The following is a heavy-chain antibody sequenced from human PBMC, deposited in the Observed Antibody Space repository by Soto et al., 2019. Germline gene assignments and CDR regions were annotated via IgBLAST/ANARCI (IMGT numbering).Heavy chain of an antibody. J-gene: IGHJ4*02. CDR1: GSNFSYNA. CDR2: ISGSGDKT. CDR3: VRLPGGSAPRPDY. V-gene: IGHV3-23*01. Sequence: GGSLRLSCVASGSNFSYNAMSWVRQAPGKGLQWVSTISGSGDKTYYADSVKGRFTISSDRSKNTLYLQMDSLRADDTAVYYCVRLPGGSAPRPDYWGQGTMVTVSS. D-gene: IGHD6-6*01.